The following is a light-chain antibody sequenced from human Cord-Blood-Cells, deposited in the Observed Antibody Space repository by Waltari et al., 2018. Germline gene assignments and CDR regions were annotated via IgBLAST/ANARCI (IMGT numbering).Light chain of an antibody. CDR3: QQSYSTPHP. V-gene: IGKV1-39*01. CDR1: QSISSY. CDR2: AAS. J-gene: IGKJ2*01. Sequence: DIQMTQSPSSLSASVGDRVTITCRASQSISSYLNWYQQKPGKAPKLLIYAASSLQSGVPSRFSGSGSRTDFTLTISSLQPEDFATYYCQQSYSTPHPFGQGTKLEIK.